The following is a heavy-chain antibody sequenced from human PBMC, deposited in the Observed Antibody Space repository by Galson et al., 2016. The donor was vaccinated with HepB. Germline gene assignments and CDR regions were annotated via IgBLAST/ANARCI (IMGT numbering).Heavy chain of an antibody. Sequence: SLRLSCAASGFTFSSHWMSWVRQAPGKGLEWVANIKQGGSERYYVDSVKGRFTISRDNAKNSLYLQMNSLRVEDTAVYYCAHAPNLYYFDNWGQGTLVTASS. CDR3: AHAPNLYYFDN. D-gene: IGHD2-2*01. V-gene: IGHV3-7*03. CDR2: IKQGGSER. CDR1: GFTFSSHW. J-gene: IGHJ4*02.